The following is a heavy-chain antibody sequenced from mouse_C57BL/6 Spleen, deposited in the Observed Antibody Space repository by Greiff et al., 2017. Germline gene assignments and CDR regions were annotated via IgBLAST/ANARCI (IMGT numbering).Heavy chain of an antibody. V-gene: IGHV1-9*01. D-gene: IGHD3-1*01. CDR3: ARSGWFPY. Sequence: QVQLQQSGAELMKPGASVKLSCKASGYTFTGYWIEWVKQRPGNGLEWIGEIFPYSGGTNYNQKFKGKATFTADTSSNTAYMQLSSLTTKDSAIDYCARSGWFPYWGQGTLVTVSA. CDR2: IFPYSGGT. CDR1: GYTFTGYW. J-gene: IGHJ3*01.